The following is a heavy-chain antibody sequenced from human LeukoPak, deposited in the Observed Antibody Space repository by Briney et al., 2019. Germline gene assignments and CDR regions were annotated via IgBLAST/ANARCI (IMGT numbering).Heavy chain of an antibody. Sequence: ASVKVSCKVSGYTLTELSMHWVRQAPGKGLEWMGGFDPEDGETIYAQKFQGRVTMTTDTSTSTAHMELRSLRSDDTAVYYCARVMITFGGVTKADDAFDIWGQGTMVTVSS. CDR2: FDPEDGET. J-gene: IGHJ3*02. CDR3: ARVMITFGGVTKADDAFDI. CDR1: GYTLTELS. D-gene: IGHD3-16*01. V-gene: IGHV1-24*01.